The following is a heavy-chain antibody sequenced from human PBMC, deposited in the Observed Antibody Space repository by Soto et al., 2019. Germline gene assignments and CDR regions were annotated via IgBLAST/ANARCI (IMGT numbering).Heavy chain of an antibody. D-gene: IGHD6-19*01. J-gene: IGHJ6*02. Sequence: ASVKVSFKASGYTFTGYYMHWVRQAPGQGLEWMGWINPNSGGTNYAQKFQGWVTMTRDTSISTAYMELSRLRSDDTAVYYCARSRAPTVAGTYYYYYGMDVWGQGTTVTVSS. V-gene: IGHV1-2*04. CDR2: INPNSGGT. CDR1: GYTFTGYY. CDR3: ARSRAPTVAGTYYYYYGMDV.